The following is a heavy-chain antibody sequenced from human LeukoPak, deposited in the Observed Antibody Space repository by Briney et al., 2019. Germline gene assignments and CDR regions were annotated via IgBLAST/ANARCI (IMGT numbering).Heavy chain of an antibody. J-gene: IGHJ4*02. V-gene: IGHV1-8*01. Sequence: ASVKVSCKASGYTFTSYDINWVRQATGQGLEWMGWMNPNSGNTGYAQKFQGRVTMTRDTSTSTAYMELSSLTSEDTAVYYCARGFYAGERSGYNKEFDLWGQGTLVTVSS. D-gene: IGHD5-24*01. CDR1: GYTFTSYD. CDR3: ARGFYAGERSGYNKEFDL. CDR2: MNPNSGNT.